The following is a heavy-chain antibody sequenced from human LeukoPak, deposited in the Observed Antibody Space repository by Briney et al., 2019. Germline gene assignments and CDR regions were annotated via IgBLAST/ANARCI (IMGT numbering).Heavy chain of an antibody. Sequence: GGSLRLSCAASGFTFSSYAMSWVRQAPGKGLEWASGISWNSGSIGYADSVKGRFTISRDNAKSSLYLQMNSLRAEDTALYYCAKDMFEAEDYYGMDVWGQGTTVTVSS. V-gene: IGHV3-9*01. D-gene: IGHD3-10*02. CDR1: GFTFSSYA. CDR2: ISWNSGSI. J-gene: IGHJ6*02. CDR3: AKDMFEAEDYYGMDV.